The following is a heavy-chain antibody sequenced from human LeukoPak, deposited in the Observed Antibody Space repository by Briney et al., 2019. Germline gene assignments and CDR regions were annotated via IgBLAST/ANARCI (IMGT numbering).Heavy chain of an antibody. Sequence: PSETLSLTCTVSGGSISSGSYYWGWIRQPPGKGLEWIGSIYYSGSTYYNPSLKSRVTISVDTSKNQFSLKLSSVTAADTAVYYCARDGNYGGNPGFDYWGQGTLVTVSS. J-gene: IGHJ4*02. CDR1: GGSISSGSYY. V-gene: IGHV4-39*07. CDR2: IYYSGST. D-gene: IGHD4-23*01. CDR3: ARDGNYGGNPGFDY.